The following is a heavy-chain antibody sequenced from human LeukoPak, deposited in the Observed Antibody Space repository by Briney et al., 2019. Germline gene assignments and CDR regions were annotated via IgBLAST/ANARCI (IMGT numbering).Heavy chain of an antibody. Sequence: GGSLRLSCAASGFTFSDYYMTWIRQAPGKGLEWISYISGSGSDVSYADSVKGRFTISRDNAEKSLYLQMSSLRAEDTAAYYCARFARNPDSWGQGTLVTVSS. D-gene: IGHD1-14*01. CDR2: ISGSGSDV. CDR1: GFTFSDYY. CDR3: ARFARNPDS. J-gene: IGHJ4*02. V-gene: IGHV3-11*04.